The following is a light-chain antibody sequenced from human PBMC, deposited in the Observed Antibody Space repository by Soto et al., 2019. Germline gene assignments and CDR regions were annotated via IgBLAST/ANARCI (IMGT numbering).Light chain of an antibody. J-gene: IGLJ1*01. CDR3: CSYTGSSTFYV. CDR1: ISDVGSYNL. Sequence: QSVLTQPASLSGSPGRSITISCTGTISDVGSYNLVSWYQQHPGKAPKLMIYEGSKRPSGVSNRFSGSKSGNTASLTISGPQAEDEADYYCCSYTGSSTFYVFGTGTKVTVL. V-gene: IGLV2-23*01. CDR2: EGS.